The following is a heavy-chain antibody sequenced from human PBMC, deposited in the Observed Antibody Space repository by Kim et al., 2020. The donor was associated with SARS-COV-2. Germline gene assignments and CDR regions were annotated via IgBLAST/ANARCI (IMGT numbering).Heavy chain of an antibody. D-gene: IGHD6-13*01. CDR3: AKAGRIAAAGTGAYFGY. V-gene: IGHV3-30*02. Sequence: VKGRITIARDTSKNTQYLQMNSLRAEDTAVYYCAKAGRIAAAGTGAYFGYWGQGTLVTVSS. J-gene: IGHJ4*02.